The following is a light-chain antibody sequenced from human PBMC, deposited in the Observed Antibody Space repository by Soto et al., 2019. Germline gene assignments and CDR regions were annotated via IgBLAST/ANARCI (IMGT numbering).Light chain of an antibody. J-gene: IGKJ1*01. CDR2: AAS. CDR1: QSISSY. CDR3: QQTYSSPRT. Sequence: DIQMTQSPSSLSASVGDRVTITCRASQSISSYLNWYQQKPGKAPRILIYAASSLQSGVPSSFSGSGSGTDFTLTISSLQPADFATYYCQQTYSSPRTFGQGTKVEIK. V-gene: IGKV1-39*01.